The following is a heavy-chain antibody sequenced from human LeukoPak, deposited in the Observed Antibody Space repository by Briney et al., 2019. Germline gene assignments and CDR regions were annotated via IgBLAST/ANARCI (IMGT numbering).Heavy chain of an antibody. CDR1: GGSISGYY. CDR2: IYYSGGT. V-gene: IGHV4-59*01. D-gene: IGHD3-22*01. CDR3: ASATYYYDSSGLRRTKYWYFDL. Sequence: SETLSLTCSVSGGSISGYYWNWIRQPPGKGLEWIGNIYYSGGTNYNPSLKSRVTISVDTSKKQFSLKLSSVTAADTAVYYCASATYYYDSSGLRRTKYWYFDLWGRGTLVTVSS. J-gene: IGHJ2*01.